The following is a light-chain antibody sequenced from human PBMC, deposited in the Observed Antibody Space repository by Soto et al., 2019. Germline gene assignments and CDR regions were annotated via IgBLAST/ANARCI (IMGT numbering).Light chain of an antibody. J-gene: IGLJ2*01. CDR3: SSLTTNTTVV. CDR2: EVS. Sequence: QSALTQPASVSGSPGQSITISCTGTSSDVVGYKFVSWFQQYPGKAPKLMMYEVSYRPSGVSNRFSGSKSGNTASLTISGLRAEDEADYYCSSLTTNTTVVFGGGTKVTVL. CDR1: SSDVVGYKF. V-gene: IGLV2-14*01.